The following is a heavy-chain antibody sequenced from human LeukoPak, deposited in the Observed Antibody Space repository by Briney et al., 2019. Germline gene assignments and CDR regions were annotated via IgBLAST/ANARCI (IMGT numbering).Heavy chain of an antibody. J-gene: IGHJ4*02. V-gene: IGHV1-18*01. CDR1: GYTFTSYG. CDR3: ARDPRYYDILTGYYGRRGYFDY. CDR2: ISAYNGNT. D-gene: IGHD3-9*01. Sequence: ASVKVSCKASGYTFTSYGISWVRRAPGQGLEWMGWISAYNGNTNYAQKLQGRVTMTTDTSTSTAYMELRSLRSDDTAVYYCARDPRYYDILTGYYGRRGYFDYWGQGTLVTVSS.